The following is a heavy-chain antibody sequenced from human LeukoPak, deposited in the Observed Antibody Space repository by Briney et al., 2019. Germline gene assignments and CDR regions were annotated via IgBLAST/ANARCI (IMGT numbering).Heavy chain of an antibody. CDR3: AGDSPSEIDYDIPDLGIYYYGMDV. D-gene: IGHD3-9*01. V-gene: IGHV3-48*03. Sequence: PGGSLRLSCAASGFTFSSYGMNWVRQAPGKGLEWVSYISSSSSTIYYADSVKGRFTISRDNAKNSLYLQMNSLRAEDTAVYYCAGDSPSEIDYDIPDLGIYYYGMDVWGKGTTVTVSS. CDR2: ISSSSSTI. J-gene: IGHJ6*04. CDR1: GFTFSSYG.